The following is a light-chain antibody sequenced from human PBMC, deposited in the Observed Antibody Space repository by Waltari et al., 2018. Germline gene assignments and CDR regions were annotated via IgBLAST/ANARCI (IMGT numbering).Light chain of an antibody. CDR2: DDS. Sequence: SYVLTQPPSVSVAPGKTARITCGGNNIGSKSVHWYQQKPGQAPVLVIYDDSDRPSGIPERFSGSNSGNTATLTISRVEAGDEADDYGQVWDSSSDHVVFGGGTKLTVL. CDR1: NIGSKS. CDR3: QVWDSSSDHVV. V-gene: IGLV3-21*04. J-gene: IGLJ2*01.